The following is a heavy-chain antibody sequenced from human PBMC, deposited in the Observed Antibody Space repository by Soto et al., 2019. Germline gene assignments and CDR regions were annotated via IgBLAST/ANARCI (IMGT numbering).Heavy chain of an antibody. CDR3: ARVVRYFDWLNPTINWFDP. Sequence: SETLSLTCTVSGGSISSYYWSWIRQPPGKGLEWIGYIYYSGSTNYNPSLKSRVTISVDTSKNQFSLKLSSVTAADTAVYYCARVVRYFDWLNPTINWFDPWGQGTLVTSPQ. V-gene: IGHV4-59*01. CDR2: IYYSGST. CDR1: GGSISSYY. D-gene: IGHD3-9*01. J-gene: IGHJ5*02.